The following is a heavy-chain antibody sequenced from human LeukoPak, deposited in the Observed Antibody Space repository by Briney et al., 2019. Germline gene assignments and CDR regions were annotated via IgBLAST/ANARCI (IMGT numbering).Heavy chain of an antibody. J-gene: IGHJ4*02. CDR2: ISLTGRT. CDR1: GGSITNTNW. CDR3: TRESGPYCPFGY. D-gene: IGHD1-26*01. V-gene: IGHV4-4*02. Sequence: PSETLSLTCGVSGGSITNTNWWSWVRQPPGQGLEWIGEISLTGRTNYNPSLIGRVIMSLDESRNQLPLTLTSVTAADTAMYYCTRESGPYCPFGYWGQGTLVVVPS.